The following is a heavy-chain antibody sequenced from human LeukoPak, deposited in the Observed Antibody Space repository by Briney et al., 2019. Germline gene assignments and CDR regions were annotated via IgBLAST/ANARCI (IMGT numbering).Heavy chain of an antibody. V-gene: IGHV3-23*01. CDR2: IGGSGGFTT. D-gene: IGHD1-1*01. CDR1: GFTFSNYA. Sequence: GGSLRLSCAASGFTFSNYAMSWVRQAPGKGLEWVSGIGGSGGFTTYFADSVKGRFTISRDNSKNTLYLQMNSLRADDTALYYCARDRRYASFDNWGQGTLVTVSS. J-gene: IGHJ4*02. CDR3: ARDRRYASFDN.